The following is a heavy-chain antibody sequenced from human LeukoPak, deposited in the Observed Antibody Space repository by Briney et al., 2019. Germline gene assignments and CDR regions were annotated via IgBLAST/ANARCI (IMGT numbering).Heavy chain of an antibody. Sequence: PSETLSLTCAVSGCSISSAYYWGWIRQPPGKGLEWIGSIYHSGSTYYNPSLKSRVTISVDTSKNQFSLKLSSVTAADTAVYYCARFLAVSGYSYGYLDYWGQGTLVTVSS. CDR1: GCSISSAYY. V-gene: IGHV4-38-2*01. CDR2: IYHSGST. J-gene: IGHJ4*02. CDR3: ARFLAVSGYSYGYLDY. D-gene: IGHD5-18*01.